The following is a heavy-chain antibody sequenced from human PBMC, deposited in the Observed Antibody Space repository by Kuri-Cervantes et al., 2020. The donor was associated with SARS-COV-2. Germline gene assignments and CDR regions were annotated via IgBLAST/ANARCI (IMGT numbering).Heavy chain of an antibody. V-gene: IGHV4-59*08. CDR2: IYYSGST. Sequence: SETLSLTCTVSGGSISSYYWSWIRQPPGKGLEWIGYIYYSGSTNYNPSLKSRVTISVDTSKNQFSLKLSSVTAADTAVYYCARQTRFLEWLSLYYWYFDLWGRGTLVTVSS. D-gene: IGHD3-3*01. CDR3: ARQTRFLEWLSLYYWYFDL. CDR1: GGSISSYY. J-gene: IGHJ2*01.